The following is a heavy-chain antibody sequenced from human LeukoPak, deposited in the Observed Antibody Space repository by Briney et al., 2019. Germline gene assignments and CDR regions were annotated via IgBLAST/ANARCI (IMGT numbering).Heavy chain of an antibody. CDR2: INHSGST. V-gene: IGHV4-34*01. CDR1: GESFSGYY. CDR3: ARSHYNYDFWSGSEGAPLDY. D-gene: IGHD3-3*01. Sequence: SETLSLTCAVYGESFSGYYWSWIRQPPGKGLEWIGEINHSGSTNYNPSLKSRVTISVDTSKNQFSLKLSSVTAADTAVYYCARSHYNYDFWSGSEGAPLDYWGQGTLVTVSS. J-gene: IGHJ4*02.